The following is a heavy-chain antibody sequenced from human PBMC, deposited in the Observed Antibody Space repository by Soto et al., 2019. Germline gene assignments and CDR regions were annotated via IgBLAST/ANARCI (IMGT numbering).Heavy chain of an antibody. CDR2: IYYSGST. Sequence: SETLSLTCTVSGGSISSYYWSWIRQPPGKGLEWIGYIYYSGSTNYNPSLKSRVTISVDTSKNQFSLKLSSVTAADTAVYYCARSHYYDSNLDYWGQGTLVTVSS. CDR1: GGSISSYY. V-gene: IGHV4-59*01. CDR3: ARSHYYDSNLDY. D-gene: IGHD3-22*01. J-gene: IGHJ4*02.